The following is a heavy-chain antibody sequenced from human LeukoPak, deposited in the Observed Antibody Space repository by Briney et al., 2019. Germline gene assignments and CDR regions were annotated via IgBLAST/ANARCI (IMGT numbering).Heavy chain of an antibody. D-gene: IGHD3-22*01. Sequence: ESGPTLVNPTQTLTLTCTFSGFSLNTRGVGVGWIRQPPGRALEWLALIYWDDDRRYSPSPKSRLTITKDTSKNQVVLTMTNMDPVDTATYFCAHRKNYYDSSVFDNWGQGTLVTVSP. J-gene: IGHJ4*02. CDR1: GFSLNTRGVG. CDR3: AHRKNYYDSSVFDN. CDR2: IYWDDDR. V-gene: IGHV2-5*02.